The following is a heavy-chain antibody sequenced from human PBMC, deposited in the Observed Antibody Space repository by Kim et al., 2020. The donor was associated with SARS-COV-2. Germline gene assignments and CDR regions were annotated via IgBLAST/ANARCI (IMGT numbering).Heavy chain of an antibody. V-gene: IGHV1-69*04. CDR3: ARDPKYYDILTGYYKGPYYYGMDV. J-gene: IGHJ6*02. CDR2: IIPILGIA. D-gene: IGHD3-9*01. CDR1: GGTFSSYT. Sequence: SVKVSCKASGGTFSSYTISWVRQAPGQGLEWMGRIIPILGIANYAQKFQGRVTITADKSTSTAYMELSSLRSEDTAVYYCARDPKYYDILTGYYKGPYYYGMDVWGQGTTVTVSS.